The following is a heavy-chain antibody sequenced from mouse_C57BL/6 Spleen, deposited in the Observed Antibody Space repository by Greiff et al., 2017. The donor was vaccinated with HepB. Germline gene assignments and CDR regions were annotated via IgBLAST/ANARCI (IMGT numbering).Heavy chain of an antibody. CDR3: TRGRDSAWFAY. Sequence: VQLQQSGAELVRPGASVTLSCKASGYTFTDYEMHWVKQTPVHGLEWIGAIDPETGGTAYNQKFKGKAILTADKSSSTAYMELRSLTSEDSAVYYCTRGRDSAWFAYWGQGTLVTVSA. V-gene: IGHV1-15*01. CDR1: GYTFTDYE. D-gene: IGHD3-1*01. J-gene: IGHJ3*01. CDR2: IDPETGGT.